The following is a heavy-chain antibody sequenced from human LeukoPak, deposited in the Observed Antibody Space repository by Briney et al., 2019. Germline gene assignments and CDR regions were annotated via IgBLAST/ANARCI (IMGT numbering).Heavy chain of an antibody. V-gene: IGHV3-66*01. J-gene: IGHJ3*02. Sequence: PGGSLRLSCAASEFSVGSNYMTWVRQAPGKGLEWVSLIYSGGSTYYADSVKGRFTISRDNSKNTLYLQMNSLRAEDTAVYYCAGDSSAYDAFDIWGQGTMVTVSS. CDR3: AGDSSAYDAFDI. CDR2: IYSGGST. CDR1: EFSVGSNY. D-gene: IGHD3-22*01.